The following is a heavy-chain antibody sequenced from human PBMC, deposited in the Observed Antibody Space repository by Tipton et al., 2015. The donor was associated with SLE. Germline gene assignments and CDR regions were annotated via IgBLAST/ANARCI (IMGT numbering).Heavy chain of an antibody. J-gene: IGHJ4*02. D-gene: IGHD6-13*01. CDR1: GFTFSSYA. V-gene: IGHV3-23*01. Sequence: SLRLSCAASGFTFSSYAMGWVRQAPGKGLEWVSSLTFSGDTTHYAHSVKGRFTISRDNSKNSLYLQINSLRAEDTAIYYCARRYSSSCPYDCWGQGTLVTVSS. CDR3: ARRYSSSCPYDC. CDR2: LTFSGDTT.